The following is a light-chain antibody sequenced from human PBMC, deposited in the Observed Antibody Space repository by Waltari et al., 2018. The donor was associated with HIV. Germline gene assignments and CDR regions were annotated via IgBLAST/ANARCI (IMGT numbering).Light chain of an antibody. CDR2: DVT. CDR3: VSYTEKDTFLL. CDR1: SNDIGTYNF. Sequence: QSALTQPPSASGSPGQSVAISCTGSSNDIGTYNFVSWYQHHPGKAPNLIIYDVTRPPPGIPDRFAGTKSGYTASLTVADLQVEEEADYYCVSYTEKDTFLLFGGGTKLAV. V-gene: IGLV2-8*01. J-gene: IGLJ2*01.